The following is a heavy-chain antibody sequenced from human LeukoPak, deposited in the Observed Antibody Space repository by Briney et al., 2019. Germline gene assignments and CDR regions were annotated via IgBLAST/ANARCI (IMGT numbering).Heavy chain of an antibody. CDR1: GYTFTGYY. V-gene: IGHV1-2*04. CDR3: ARGSTYYDFWSGYSFDY. D-gene: IGHD3-3*01. CDR2: INPNSGGT. Sequence: ASVKVSCKASGYTFTGYYMHWVRQAPGQGLEWMGWINPNSGGTNYAQKFQGWVTMTRDTSTSTAYMELSRLRSDDTAVYYCARGSTYYDFWSGYSFDYWGQGTLVTVSS. J-gene: IGHJ4*02.